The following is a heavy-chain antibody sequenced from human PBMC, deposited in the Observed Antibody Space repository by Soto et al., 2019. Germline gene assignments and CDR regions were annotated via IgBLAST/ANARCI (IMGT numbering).Heavy chain of an antibody. CDR1: GYTFLDFY. Sequence: QVQLVQSGTEVKKPGASVKVSCKASGYTFLDFYIHWVRQAHGQGLEWMGFINPSGGGTTYAQQFQGRLTMTRDTSTSTVYMELISLRSEDTAMYYCARDKPFSAGYWGQGTLVT. D-gene: IGHD3-3*02. J-gene: IGHJ4*02. CDR2: INPSGGGT. V-gene: IGHV1-46*01. CDR3: ARDKPFSAGY.